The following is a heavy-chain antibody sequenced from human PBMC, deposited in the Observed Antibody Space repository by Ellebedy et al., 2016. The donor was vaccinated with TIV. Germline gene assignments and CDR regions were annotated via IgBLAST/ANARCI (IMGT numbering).Heavy chain of an antibody. J-gene: IGHJ4*02. Sequence: SGPTLVKPTQTLTLTCTFSGFSLSTSGMCVGWIRQPPGKALEWLARLDWDDDKYYSTSLKTRLTISKDTSKNQVVLTMTNMSPVDTATYYCARIQIEMDWGFDYWGQGTLVTVSS. V-gene: IGHV2-70*11. CDR2: LDWDDDK. D-gene: IGHD5-24*01. CDR3: ARIQIEMDWGFDY. CDR1: GFSLSTSGMC.